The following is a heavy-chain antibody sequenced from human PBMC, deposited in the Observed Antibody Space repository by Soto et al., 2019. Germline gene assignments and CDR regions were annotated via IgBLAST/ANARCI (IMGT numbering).Heavy chain of an antibody. V-gene: IGHV3-30-3*01. D-gene: IGHD3-22*01. J-gene: IGHJ5*02. CDR2: ISSDESNK. CDR1: GFTFSKYA. CDR3: ARDYYDASGYFCPWFDP. Sequence: SLRLSCAASGFTFSKYALHWVRQAPGKGLEWVALISSDESNKYYADSVKGRFTISRDNSRNTMYLQMNSLRAEDTAVYYCARDYYDASGYFCPWFDPWGQGTLVTVSS.